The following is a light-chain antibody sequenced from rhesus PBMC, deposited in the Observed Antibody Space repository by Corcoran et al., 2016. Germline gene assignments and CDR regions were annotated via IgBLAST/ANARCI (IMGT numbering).Light chain of an antibody. CDR2: SAS. V-gene: IGKV1-33*01. J-gene: IGKJ4*01. CDR1: QDISNA. Sequence: DIQMSQSPSSLSASVGDKVTITCRASQDISNALAWYQQKPGKAPKLLSYSASTLESGVPLRVSGSRSETDCTLTISSLQPEDFAAYFCQQGYSSPLTFGGGTKV. CDR3: QQGYSSPLT.